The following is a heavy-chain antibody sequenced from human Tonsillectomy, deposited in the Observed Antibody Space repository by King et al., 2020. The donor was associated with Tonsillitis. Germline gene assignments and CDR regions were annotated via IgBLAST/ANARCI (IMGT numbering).Heavy chain of an antibody. V-gene: IGHV3-7*03. D-gene: IGHD2-21*01. CDR1: GLTLNKNW. Sequence: EVQLVESGGGLVQPGGSLRLSCAASGLTLNKNWMSWVRQAPGKGLEWVANVNEDGSLEYYGDSVKGRFTISRDNAKNSMYLQMNSLRAEDTAVYYCARDTNDHDGDIYYDVFDIWGQGTSVTVSS. CDR2: VNEDGSLE. J-gene: IGHJ3*02. CDR3: ARDTNDHDGDIYYDVFDI.